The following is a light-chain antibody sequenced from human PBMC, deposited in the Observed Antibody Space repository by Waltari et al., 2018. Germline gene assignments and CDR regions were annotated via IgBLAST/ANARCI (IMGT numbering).Light chain of an antibody. Sequence: DFVMTQSPDSLAVSLGERAFINCKSSQSVFSRANFKNYLAWYQQRPGQPPNLLIYWASTRASGVPDCFVGSQSGSDFTLTINNLQPEDAGIYYCQQYYNSPSTFGQGTRLEIK. V-gene: IGKV4-1*01. CDR2: WAS. CDR3: QQYYNSPST. J-gene: IGKJ1*01. CDR1: QSVFSRANFKNY.